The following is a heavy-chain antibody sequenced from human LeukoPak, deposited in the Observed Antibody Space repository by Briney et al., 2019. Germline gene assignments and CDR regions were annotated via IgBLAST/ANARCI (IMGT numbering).Heavy chain of an antibody. CDR2: INHSGST. CDR1: GGSFSGYY. J-gene: IGHJ5*02. Sequence: SETLSLTCAVYGGSFSGYYWSWIRQPPGKGLEWIGEINHSGSTNYNPSLKSRVTISVDTSKNQFSLKLSSVTAADTAVYYCARAFGGYYYDSSGNSFDPWGQGTLVTVSS. D-gene: IGHD3-22*01. CDR3: ARAFGGYYYDSSGNSFDP. V-gene: IGHV4-34*01.